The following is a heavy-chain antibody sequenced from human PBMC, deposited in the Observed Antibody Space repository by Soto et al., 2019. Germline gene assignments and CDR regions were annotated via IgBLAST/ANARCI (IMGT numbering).Heavy chain of an antibody. J-gene: IGHJ4*02. CDR2: IWYDGSNK. D-gene: IGHD2-2*01. CDR3: ARDRGRPGRIVVVPAATLDY. Sequence: QVQLVESGGGVVQPGRSLRLSCAASGFTFSSYGMHWVRQAPGKGLEWVAVIWYDGSNKYYADSVKGRFTISRDNSKNPMYLQMNSLRAEDTAVYYCARDRGRPGRIVVVPAATLDYWGQGTLVTVSS. CDR1: GFTFSSYG. V-gene: IGHV3-33*01.